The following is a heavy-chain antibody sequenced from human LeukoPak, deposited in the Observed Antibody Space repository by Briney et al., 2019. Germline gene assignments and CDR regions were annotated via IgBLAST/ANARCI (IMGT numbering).Heavy chain of an antibody. CDR1: GFTFSSYA. CDR2: ISGSGGRT. D-gene: IGHD4-17*01. Sequence: PGGSLRLSCAASGFTFSSYAMSWVRQAPGKGLEWVSVISGSGGRTYYADSVKGRFTISRDNSKNTLYLQMNSLRADDTAVHYCAKDRVYGDYGRYWFDPWGQGTLVTVSS. J-gene: IGHJ5*02. V-gene: IGHV3-23*01. CDR3: AKDRVYGDYGRYWFDP.